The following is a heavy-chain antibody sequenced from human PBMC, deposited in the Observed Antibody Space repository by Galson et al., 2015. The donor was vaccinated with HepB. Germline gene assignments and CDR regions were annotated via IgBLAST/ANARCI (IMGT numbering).Heavy chain of an antibody. CDR3: SRVVGGGIVWSGYGDY. J-gene: IGHJ4*02. Sequence: SLRLSCAASGFTFGDHAMSWFRQAAGKGLEWVGFIRSKAYGGITEYAASVKGRFSISRGDSKTIAYLQMNSLKTEDTAVYYCSRVVGGGIVWSGYGDYWGQGTLVTVSS. V-gene: IGHV3-49*03. CDR2: IRSKAYGGIT. D-gene: IGHD3-3*01. CDR1: GFTFGDHA.